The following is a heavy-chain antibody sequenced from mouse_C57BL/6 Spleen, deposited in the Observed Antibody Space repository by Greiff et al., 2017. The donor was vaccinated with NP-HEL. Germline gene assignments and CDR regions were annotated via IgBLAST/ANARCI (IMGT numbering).Heavy chain of an antibody. J-gene: IGHJ2*01. D-gene: IGHD1-1*01. V-gene: IGHV1-47*01. CDR1: GYTFTTYP. Sequence: VQLQQSGAELVKPGASVKMSCKASGYTFTTYPIEWMKQNHGKSLEWIGNFHPYNDDTKYNEKFEGKATLTVEKSSSTVYLEFSRLTSDDSAVYYCATGSYYGSPFDYWGQGTTLTVPS. CDR2: FHPYNDDT. CDR3: ATGSYYGSPFDY.